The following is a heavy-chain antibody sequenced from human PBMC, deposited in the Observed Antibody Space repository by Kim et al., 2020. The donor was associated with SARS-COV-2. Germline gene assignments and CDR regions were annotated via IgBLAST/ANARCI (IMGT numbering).Heavy chain of an antibody. CDR3: ARDWPAAHYYYYGMDV. CDR2: ISYDGSNK. CDR1: GFTFSSYA. V-gene: IGHV3-30-3*01. Sequence: GGSLRLSCAASGFTFSSYAMHWVRQAPGKGLEWVAVISYDGSNKYYADSVKGRFTISRDNSKNTLYLQMNSLRAEDTAVYYCARDWPAAHYYYYGMDVWGQGTTVTVSS. J-gene: IGHJ6*02. D-gene: IGHD2-2*01.